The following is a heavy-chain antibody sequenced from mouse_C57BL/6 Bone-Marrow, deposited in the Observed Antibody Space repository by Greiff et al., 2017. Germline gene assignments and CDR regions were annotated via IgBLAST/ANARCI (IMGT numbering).Heavy chain of an antibody. Sequence: EVQLQQSGAELVRPGASVKLSCTASGFNIKDDYMHWVKQRPEQGLEWIGWIDPENGDTEYASKFQGKATITADTSSNPAYLQLSRLPSEDTAVYCCTTLGRGEYFDVWGTGTTVTVSS. J-gene: IGHJ1*03. CDR3: TTLGRGEYFDV. V-gene: IGHV14-4*01. D-gene: IGHD3-1*01. CDR1: GFNIKDDY. CDR2: IDPENGDT.